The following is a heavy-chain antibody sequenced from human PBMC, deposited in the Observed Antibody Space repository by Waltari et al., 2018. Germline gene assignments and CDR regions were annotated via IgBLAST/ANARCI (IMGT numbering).Heavy chain of an antibody. CDR1: GFTFSGYD. J-gene: IGHJ3*02. Sequence: EVQLVESGGGLVQPGGSLRLSCSASGFTFSGYDLHWVRQAPGKRLEYVSALSSNGATPYYADSVKGRFTISRDNAKNTLYLQMSSLRPEDTAVYYCVKAAVGTYAFDIWGQGTAVTVSS. D-gene: IGHD6-19*01. CDR2: LSSNGATP. CDR3: VKAAVGTYAFDI. V-gene: IGHV3-64D*06.